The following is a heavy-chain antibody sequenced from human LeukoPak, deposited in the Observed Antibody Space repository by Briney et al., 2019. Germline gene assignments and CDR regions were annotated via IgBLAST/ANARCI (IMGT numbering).Heavy chain of an antibody. CDR1: GFSFTTYW. J-gene: IGHJ4*02. CDR2: IRQDGTEK. V-gene: IGHV3-7*01. D-gene: IGHD3-10*01. Sequence: GGSLRLSCVASGFSFTTYWMGWVRQAPGKGLEWVANIRQDGTEKYYVDSVKGRFTISRDNAKNSLYLQMNSLRVEDTAVYYCAKLAKYFYGSETYYFFEHWGQGTPVTASS. CDR3: AKLAKYFYGSETYYFFEH.